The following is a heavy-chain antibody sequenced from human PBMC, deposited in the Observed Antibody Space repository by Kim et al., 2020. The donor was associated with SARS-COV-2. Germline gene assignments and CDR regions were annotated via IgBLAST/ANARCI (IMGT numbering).Heavy chain of an antibody. V-gene: IGHV4-38-2*02. D-gene: IGHD5-12*01. CDR1: GYSISSGYY. J-gene: IGHJ6*02. CDR2: IYHSGST. CDR3: AREGMATIRGPYYYYGMDV. Sequence: SETLSLTCTVSGYSISSGYYWGWIRQPPGKGLEWIGSIYHSGSTYYNPSLKSRVTISVDTSKNQFSLKLSSVTAADTAVYYCAREGMATIRGPYYYYGMDVWGQGTTVTVSS.